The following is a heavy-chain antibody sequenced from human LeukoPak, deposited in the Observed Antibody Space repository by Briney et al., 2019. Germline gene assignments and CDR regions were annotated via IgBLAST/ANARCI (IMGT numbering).Heavy chain of an antibody. CDR3: ARVPTVTTRGSFDY. D-gene: IGHD4-4*01. J-gene: IGHJ4*02. V-gene: IGHV4-34*01. Sequence: SETLSLTCAVYGGSFSGYYWSWIRQPPGKGLEWIGEINHSGSTNYNPSLKSRVTISVDTPKNQFSLKLSSVTAADTAVYYCARVPTVTTRGSFDYWGQGTLVTVSS. CDR1: GGSFSGYY. CDR2: INHSGST.